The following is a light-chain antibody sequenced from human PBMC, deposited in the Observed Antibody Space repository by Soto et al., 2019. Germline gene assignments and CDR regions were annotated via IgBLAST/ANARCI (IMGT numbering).Light chain of an antibody. CDR1: QSVTTQ. Sequence: EIVMTQSQATLSVSPGERGNPSCRASQSVTTQLAWYQQNPGQAPRLIIHGASSRATGVPHRITGSGSGTEFTLSISRLEPEDFAVYYCQQYGGSTRTFGQGTKVDI. CDR3: QQYGGSTRT. CDR2: GAS. J-gene: IGKJ1*01. V-gene: IGKV3-20*01.